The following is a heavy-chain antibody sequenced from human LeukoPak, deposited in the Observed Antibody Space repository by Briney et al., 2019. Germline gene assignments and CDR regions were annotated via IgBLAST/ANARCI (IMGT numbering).Heavy chain of an antibody. CDR1: GYTFTSYA. D-gene: IGHD7-27*01. Sequence: ASVKVSCKASGYTFTSYAMHWVRQAPGQRLEWMGWINAGNGNTKYSQKFQGRVTITRDTSASTAYMELSSLRFEDTAVYYCARTGDYYYYYGMDVWGQGTTVTVSS. J-gene: IGHJ6*02. CDR3: ARTGDYYYYYGMDV. CDR2: INAGNGNT. V-gene: IGHV1-3*01.